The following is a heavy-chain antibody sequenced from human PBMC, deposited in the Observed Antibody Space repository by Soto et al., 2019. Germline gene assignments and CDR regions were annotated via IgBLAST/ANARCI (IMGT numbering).Heavy chain of an antibody. CDR3: ARGKVVPAGHFDY. CDR2: IWYDGSNK. J-gene: IGHJ4*02. CDR1: GFTFSSYG. Sequence: PGGSLRLSCAASGFTFSSYGMHWVRQAPGKGLEWVAVIWYDGSNKYYADSVKGRFTISRDNSKNTLYLQMNSLRAEDTAVYYCARGKVVPAGHFDYWGQGTLVTVSS. V-gene: IGHV3-33*01. D-gene: IGHD2-2*01.